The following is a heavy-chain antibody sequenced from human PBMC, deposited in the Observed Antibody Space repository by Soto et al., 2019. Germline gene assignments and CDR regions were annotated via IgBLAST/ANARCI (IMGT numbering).Heavy chain of an antibody. CDR2: FSYTGTT. V-gene: IGHV4-59*01. J-gene: IGHJ5*02. Sequence: SETLSLTCTVSGGSISRDHWSWIRQPPGKGLEWIGYFSYTGTTNYKPSLQSRVTISADASKNQFSLNLTSVTAADTAVYYCARRSSFGYMYNWFDPWGQGILVTVSS. D-gene: IGHD5-18*01. CDR1: GGSISRDH. CDR3: ARRSSFGYMYNWFDP.